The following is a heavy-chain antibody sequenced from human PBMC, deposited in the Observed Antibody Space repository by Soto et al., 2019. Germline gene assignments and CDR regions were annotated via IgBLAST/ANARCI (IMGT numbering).Heavy chain of an antibody. D-gene: IGHD2-21*01. CDR2: VFSSGET. CDR3: ARGPTVVGYQV. V-gene: IGHV4-30-2*01. Sequence: SETLSLTCAVSGGSISSGGYSWSWIRQPPGKGLEWIGYVFSSGETYYNPSLESRISISLDRSKNQFSLKVTSATAADTAVYYCARGPTVVGYQVWGQGALVTVSS. CDR1: GGSISSGGYS. J-gene: IGHJ4*02.